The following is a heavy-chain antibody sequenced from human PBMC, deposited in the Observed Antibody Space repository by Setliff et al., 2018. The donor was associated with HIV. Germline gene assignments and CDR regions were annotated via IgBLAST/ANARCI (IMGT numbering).Heavy chain of an antibody. Sequence: ASVKVSCKVSGYTHTELSIHWVRQAPGKGLEWMGGFDPEDGEVVYAQKFEGRVTMTEDTSTDTAYMELSSLRSEDTAEYYCATVRGYYYDSSGQEDFQYWGQGTRITVSP. CDR2: FDPEDGEV. CDR1: GYTHTELS. J-gene: IGHJ1*01. V-gene: IGHV1-24*01. CDR3: ATVRGYYYDSSGQEDFQY. D-gene: IGHD3-22*01.